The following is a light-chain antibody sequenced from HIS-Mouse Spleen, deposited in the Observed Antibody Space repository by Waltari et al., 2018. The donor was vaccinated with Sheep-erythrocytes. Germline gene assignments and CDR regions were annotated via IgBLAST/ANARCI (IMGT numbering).Light chain of an antibody. CDR1: HSIGSY. CDR3: QQSYSTPQFT. V-gene: IGKV1-39*01. Sequence: DIQITQSPSSLSASVVDSVTIPCRASHSIGSYLNWYQQKPGKAPKRLIYAASSLQSGVPSRLSGSGSGTDFTLTISSLQPEDFATYYCQQSYSTPQFTFGPGTKVDIK. J-gene: IGKJ3*01. CDR2: AAS.